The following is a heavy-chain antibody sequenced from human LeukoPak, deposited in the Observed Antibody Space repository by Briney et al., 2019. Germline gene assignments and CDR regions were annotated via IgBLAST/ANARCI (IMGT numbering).Heavy chain of an antibody. V-gene: IGHV4-30-4*08. Sequence: SGTLSLTCTVSGGSISSGDYYWSWIRQPPGKGLEWIGYIYYSGSTYYNPSLKSRVTISVDTSKNQFSLKLSSVTAADTAVYYCARVVVIQDAFDIWGQGTMVTVSS. CDR1: GGSISSGDYY. CDR3: ARVVVIQDAFDI. J-gene: IGHJ3*02. CDR2: IYYSGST. D-gene: IGHD3-22*01.